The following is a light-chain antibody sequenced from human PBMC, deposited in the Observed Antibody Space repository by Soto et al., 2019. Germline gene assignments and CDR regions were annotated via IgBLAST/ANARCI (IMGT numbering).Light chain of an antibody. CDR2: AAS. CDR1: QGISSN. V-gene: IGKV1-12*01. CDR3: QQANSFPIT. J-gene: IGKJ5*01. Sequence: DIQLTQSPSFLSASVGDRVTITCRDSQGISSNLAWYQQKPGKAPKLLIYAASSLQSGVPSRFSGSGSGTDFTLTISSLQPEDFATYYCQQANSFPITFGQGTRLEIK.